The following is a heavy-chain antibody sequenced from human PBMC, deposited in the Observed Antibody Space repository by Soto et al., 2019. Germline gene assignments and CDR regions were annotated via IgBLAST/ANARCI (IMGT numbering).Heavy chain of an antibody. CDR2: ISYDGSNK. D-gene: IGHD1-1*01. CDR3: ARDSTWRVSYGMDV. V-gene: IGHV3-30-3*01. CDR1: GFTFSSYA. J-gene: IGHJ6*02. Sequence: GGSLRLSCAASGFTFSSYAMHWVRQAPGKGLEWVAVISYDGSNKYYADSVKGRFTISRDNSKNTLYLQMNSLRAEDTAVYYCARDSTWRVSYGMDVWGQGTTVTVSS.